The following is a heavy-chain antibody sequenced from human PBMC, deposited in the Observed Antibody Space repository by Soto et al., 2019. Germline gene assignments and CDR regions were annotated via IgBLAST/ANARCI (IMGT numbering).Heavy chain of an antibody. V-gene: IGHV4-39*01. CDR2: MYYSGST. CDR3: AVVDSTGNWFDP. J-gene: IGHJ5*02. Sequence: SETLSLTCTVSGGSISSSDFYWGWLRQTPGKGLEFIGSMYYSGSTYYNLSLKSRLTISVDTSKNQFTLKLISVTAADTAVYYCAVVDSTGNWFDPWGEGALVTVSS. CDR1: GGSISSSDFY. D-gene: IGHD6-25*01.